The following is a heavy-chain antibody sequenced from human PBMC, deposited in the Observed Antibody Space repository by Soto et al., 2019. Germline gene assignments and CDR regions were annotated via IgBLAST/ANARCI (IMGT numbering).Heavy chain of an antibody. CDR2: ISYDGSNK. D-gene: IGHD3-10*01. CDR1: GFTFSSYG. CDR3: AKEGAYYYGSGTPMDNYFDY. Sequence: GGSLRLSCAASGFTFSSYGMHWVRQAPGKGLEWVAVISYDGSNKYYADSVKGRFTISRDNSKNTLYLQMNSLRAEDTAVYYCAKEGAYYYGSGTPMDNYFDYWGQGTLVTVSS. V-gene: IGHV3-30*18. J-gene: IGHJ4*02.